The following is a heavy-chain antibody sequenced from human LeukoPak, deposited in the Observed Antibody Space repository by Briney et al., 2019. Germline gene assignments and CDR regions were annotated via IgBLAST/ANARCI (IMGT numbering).Heavy chain of an antibody. CDR1: GGTFSSYA. CDR3: ARDPREYYYDSSGYYYFDY. CDR2: IIPILGIA. D-gene: IGHD3-22*01. Sequence: SVKVSCKASGGTFSSYAISWVRQAPGQGLEWMGRIIPILGIANYAQKFQGRVTITADKSTSTAYMELSSLRSEDTAVYYCARDPREYYYDSSGYYYFDYWGRGTLVTVSS. V-gene: IGHV1-69*04. J-gene: IGHJ4*02.